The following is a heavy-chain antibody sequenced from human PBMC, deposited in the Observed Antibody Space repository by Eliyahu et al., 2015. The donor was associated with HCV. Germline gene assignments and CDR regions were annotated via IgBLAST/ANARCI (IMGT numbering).Heavy chain of an antibody. CDR1: GXXFTGYY. V-gene: IGHV1-46*01. J-gene: IGHJ6*02. CDR3: GRDGLSIAGSYGMDV. D-gene: IGHD2/OR15-2a*01. CDR2: INPDTGST. Sequence: QVQLIQSGSEVRKPGASVKVSCKASGXXFTGYYVHWVRQAPGQGFEWLGTINPDTGSTINAQKFQGRVTLTGDTSASTMYMELRGLKSDDTALYFCGRDGLSIAGSYGMDVWGQETTVTVSS.